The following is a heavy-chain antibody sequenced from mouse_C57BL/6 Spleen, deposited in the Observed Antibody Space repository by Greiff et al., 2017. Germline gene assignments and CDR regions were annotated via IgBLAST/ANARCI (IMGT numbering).Heavy chain of an antibody. Sequence: EVNLVESEGGLVQPGSSMKLSCTASGFTFSDYYMAWVRQVPEKGLEWVANINYDGSSTYYLDSLKSRFIISRDNAKNILYLQMSSLKSEDTATYYCARDHSSGSYYAMDYWGQGTSVTVSS. J-gene: IGHJ4*01. CDR1: GFTFSDYY. CDR3: ARDHSSGSYYAMDY. V-gene: IGHV5-16*01. CDR2: INYDGSST. D-gene: IGHD3-2*02.